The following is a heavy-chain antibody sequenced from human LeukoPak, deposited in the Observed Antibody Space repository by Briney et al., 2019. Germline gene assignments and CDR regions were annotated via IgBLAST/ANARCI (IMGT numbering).Heavy chain of an antibody. CDR3: ARVVPAAEIEIGSYFDY. Sequence: SQTLSLTCAISGDSVSSNSAAWNWIRQSPSRGLEWLGRTYYRSKWYNDYAVSVKSRITINPDTSKNQFSLQLNSVTPEDTAVYYCARVVPAAEIEIGSYFDYWGQGTLVTVSS. CDR2: TYYRSKWYN. V-gene: IGHV6-1*01. CDR1: GDSVSSNSAA. J-gene: IGHJ4*02. D-gene: IGHD2-2*01.